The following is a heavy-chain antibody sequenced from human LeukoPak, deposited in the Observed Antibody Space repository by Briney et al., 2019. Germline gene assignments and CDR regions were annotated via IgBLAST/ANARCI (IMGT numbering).Heavy chain of an antibody. J-gene: IGHJ4*02. D-gene: IGHD6-19*01. CDR2: IYYSGST. CDR1: GGSISSSSYY. Sequence: PSETLSLTCTVSGGSISSSSYYWGWIRQRPGKVLEWIGSIYYSGSTYYNPSLKSRVTISVDTSKNQFSLKLSSVTASDTAVYYCARDSSGWYGGPFDYWGQGTLVTVSS. CDR3: ARDSSGWYGGPFDY. V-gene: IGHV4-39*02.